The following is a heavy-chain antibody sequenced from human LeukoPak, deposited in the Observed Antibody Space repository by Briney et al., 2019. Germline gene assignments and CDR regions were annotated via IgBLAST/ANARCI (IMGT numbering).Heavy chain of an antibody. D-gene: IGHD3-3*01. J-gene: IGHJ4*02. CDR1: GFTFSSYW. V-gene: IGHV3-74*01. Sequence: PGGSLRLSCAASGFTFSSYWMHWVRQAPGKGLVWVSRINSDGGSTSYADSAKGRFTISRDNAKNTLYLQMNSPRAEDTAVYYCARDRRRFLEWLLYPGLDHWGQGTLVTVSS. CDR2: INSDGGST. CDR3: ARDRRRFLEWLLYPGLDH.